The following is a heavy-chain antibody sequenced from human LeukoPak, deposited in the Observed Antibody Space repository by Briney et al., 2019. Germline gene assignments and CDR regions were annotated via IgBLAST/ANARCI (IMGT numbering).Heavy chain of an antibody. CDR3: AKDKRVSIVSPEYYFDY. CDR1: GFNFDDYA. Sequence: GGSLRLSCAASGFNFDDYAMHWVRQPPGKGLEWVSFITWDGVTTYYADSVKGRFTISRDNAKNSLYLQMNSLRAEDTALYYCAKDKRVSIVSPEYYFDYWGQGTLVTVSS. CDR2: ITWDGVTT. V-gene: IGHV3-43D*03. J-gene: IGHJ4*02. D-gene: IGHD1-14*01.